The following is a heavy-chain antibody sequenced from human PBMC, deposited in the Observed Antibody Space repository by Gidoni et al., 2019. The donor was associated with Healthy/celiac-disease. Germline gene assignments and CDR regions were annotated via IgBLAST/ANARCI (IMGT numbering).Heavy chain of an antibody. CDR2: ISSSSSYT. J-gene: IGHJ4*02. CDR1: GFPFSDYY. CDR3: ARENYCSGGSCYSKSFDY. V-gene: IGHV3-11*06. D-gene: IGHD2-15*01. Sequence: QVQLVESGGGLVKPGGSLRLSCAAPGFPFSDYYMSWIRQAPGKGLEWVSYISSSSSYTNYADSVKGRFTISRDNAKNSLYLQMNSLRAEDTAVYYCARENYCSGGSCYSKSFDYWGQGTLVTVSS.